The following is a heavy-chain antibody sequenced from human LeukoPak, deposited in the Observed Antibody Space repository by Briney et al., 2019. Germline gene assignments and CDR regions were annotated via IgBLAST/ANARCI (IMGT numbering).Heavy chain of an antibody. Sequence: PGGSLRLSCAASGFTFSSYAMHWVRQAPGKGLEWVAVISYDGSNKYYADSVKGRFTISRDNSKNTLYLQMTSLRAEDTAVYYCARGGIVYSSSWYLYYWGQGTLVTVSS. CDR2: ISYDGSNK. D-gene: IGHD6-13*01. J-gene: IGHJ4*02. CDR1: GFTFSSYA. V-gene: IGHV3-30-3*01. CDR3: ARGGIVYSSSWYLYY.